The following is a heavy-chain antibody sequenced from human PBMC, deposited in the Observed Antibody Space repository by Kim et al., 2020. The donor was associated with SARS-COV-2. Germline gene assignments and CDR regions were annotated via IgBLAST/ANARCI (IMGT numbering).Heavy chain of an antibody. Sequence: SETLSLTCTVYGGSFSDNYYNWIRQPPGKGLEGIGEIHHSGNTNYNPSLKSRVTISLDTSKNQFSLNLSSVTAAATALIYGTRGLLALRLQFWAQG. CDR2: IHHSGNT. V-gene: IGHV4-34*01. CDR1: GGSFSDNY. CDR3: TRGLLALRLQF. D-gene: IGHD3-10*01. J-gene: IGHJ4*02.